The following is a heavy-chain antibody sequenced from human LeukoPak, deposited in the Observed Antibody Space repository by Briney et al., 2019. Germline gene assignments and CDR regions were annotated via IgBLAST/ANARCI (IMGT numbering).Heavy chain of an antibody. CDR3: ARDRSGYLEPFDY. CDR2: IFSSGNT. D-gene: IGHD3-3*01. J-gene: IGHJ4*02. Sequence: SETLSLTCTVSGGSIRNYFWSWIRQPAGKRLEWIGRIFSSGNTNSNPSLKGRVTLSVDTSKTQVSLNLSSVTAADTAVYYCARDRSGYLEPFDYWGQGLLVTVSS. CDR1: GGSIRNYF. V-gene: IGHV4-4*07.